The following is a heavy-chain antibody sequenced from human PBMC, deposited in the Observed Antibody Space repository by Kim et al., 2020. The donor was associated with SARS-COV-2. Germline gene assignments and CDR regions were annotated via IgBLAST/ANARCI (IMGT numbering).Heavy chain of an antibody. Sequence: GGSLRLSCAASGFTFSSYAMSWVRQAPGKGLEWVSAISGSGGSTYYADSVKGRFTISRDNSKNTLYLQMNSLRAEDTAVYYCAKAPKYCSSTSCSSKVLDVWGQGTTVTVSS. V-gene: IGHV3-23*01. CDR2: ISGSGGST. CDR1: GFTFSSYA. J-gene: IGHJ6*02. D-gene: IGHD2-2*01. CDR3: AKAPKYCSSTSCSSKVLDV.